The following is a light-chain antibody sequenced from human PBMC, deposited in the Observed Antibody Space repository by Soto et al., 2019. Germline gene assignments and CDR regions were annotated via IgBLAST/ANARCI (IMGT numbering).Light chain of an antibody. CDR2: AAS. J-gene: IGKJ1*01. V-gene: IGKV1-39*01. CDR1: QNINRY. CDR3: QQSHSTPLT. Sequence: DIQMTQSPSSLSASVGDRVTITCRASQNINRYLNWYEQKPGKAPMLLISAASSLQSGVPSRFGGSGSGTDFTLTISSLQPEDFASYYCQQSHSTPLTFGQGTKVEIK.